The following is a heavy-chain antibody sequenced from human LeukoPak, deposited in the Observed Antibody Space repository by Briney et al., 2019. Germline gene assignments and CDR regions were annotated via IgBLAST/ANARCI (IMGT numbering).Heavy chain of an antibody. J-gene: IGHJ6*03. CDR3: ARVDYDFWSGFSPNHNYYMDV. Sequence: GGSLRLSCAASGFTFSSYEMNWVRQAPGKGLEWVSYVSSSGSTIYYADSVKGRFTISRDNAKNSLYLQMNSLRAEDTAVYYCARVDYDFWSGFSPNHNYYMDVWGKGTTVTVSS. D-gene: IGHD3-3*01. CDR1: GFTFSSYE. CDR2: VSSSGSTI. V-gene: IGHV3-48*03.